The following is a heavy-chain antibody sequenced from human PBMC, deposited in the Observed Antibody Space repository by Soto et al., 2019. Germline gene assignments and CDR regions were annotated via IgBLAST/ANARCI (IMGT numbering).Heavy chain of an antibody. Sequence: SETLSLTCTVSGGSINSGGYCWSWIRQHPGKGLDWIGCISYGGSTSYNPSLKSRVTISVDTSKNQFSLNLNSVTAADTALYYCARQGFGELHGLVDVWGQGTTVTVSS. CDR3: ARQGFGELHGLVDV. CDR1: GGSINSGGYC. J-gene: IGHJ6*02. V-gene: IGHV4-31*03. D-gene: IGHD3-10*01. CDR2: ISYGGST.